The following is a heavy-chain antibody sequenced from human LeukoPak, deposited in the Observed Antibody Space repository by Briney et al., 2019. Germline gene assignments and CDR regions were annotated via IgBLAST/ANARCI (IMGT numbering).Heavy chain of an antibody. J-gene: IGHJ3*02. CDR2: VYYNGIT. D-gene: IGHD2/OR15-2a*01. Sequence: PSETLSLICTVPGGSIGRYYWSWIRQSPGKGLEWIGHVYYNGITNSNPSLKSRVAISVDTSKNQFSLRLSSETAADTAVYYCTRDATFLARAFDIWGQGTLVTVSS. CDR1: GGSIGRYY. V-gene: IGHV4-59*01. CDR3: TRDATFLARAFDI.